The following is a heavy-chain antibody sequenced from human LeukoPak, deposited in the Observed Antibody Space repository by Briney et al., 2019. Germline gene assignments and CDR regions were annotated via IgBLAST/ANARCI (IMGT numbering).Heavy chain of an antibody. D-gene: IGHD3-22*01. J-gene: IGHJ4*02. CDR1: GDSISSYNYF. CDR3: ARASSGYYWDFDY. Sequence: KPSETLSLICTVSGDSISSYNYFWGWIRQPPGKGLEWVGSIYYRGNTYYNPSLKSRVTLSADTSKNQFPLKVTSVTAADTAVYYCARASSGYYWDFDYWGQGALVTVSS. V-gene: IGHV4-39*01. CDR2: IYYRGNT.